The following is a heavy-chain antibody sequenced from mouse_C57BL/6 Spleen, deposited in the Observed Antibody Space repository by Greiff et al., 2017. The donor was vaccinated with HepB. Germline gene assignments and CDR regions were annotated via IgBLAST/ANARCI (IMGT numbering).Heavy chain of an antibody. Sequence: EVKLMESEGGLVQPGSSMKLSCTASGFTFSDYYMAWVRQVPEKGLEWVANINYDGSSTYYLDSLKSRFIISRDNAKNILYLQMSSLKSEDTATYYCARGSNYYGSSYDYFDYWGQGTTLTVSS. V-gene: IGHV5-16*01. CDR3: ARGSNYYGSSYDYFDY. CDR1: GFTFSDYY. J-gene: IGHJ2*01. CDR2: INYDGSST. D-gene: IGHD1-1*01.